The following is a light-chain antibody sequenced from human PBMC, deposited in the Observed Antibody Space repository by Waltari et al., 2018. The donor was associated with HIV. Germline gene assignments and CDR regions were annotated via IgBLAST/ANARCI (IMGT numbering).Light chain of an antibody. CDR1: SSNIGNDN. CDR2: KNY. Sequence: QSVLTQPPSASGTPGQTVTISCSGSSSNIGNDNVYLYQQLPGMTPKLLIYKNYQRPSGVPDRFAGSKSGTSASLAISGLRSEDEADYYCVGWDGSLSGYVFGAGTKVTVL. CDR3: VGWDGSLSGYV. J-gene: IGLJ1*01. V-gene: IGLV1-47*01.